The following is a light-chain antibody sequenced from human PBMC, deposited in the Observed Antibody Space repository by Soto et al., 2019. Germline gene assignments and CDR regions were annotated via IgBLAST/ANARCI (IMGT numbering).Light chain of an antibody. V-gene: IGKV1-39*01. CDR3: LQHNSYLWT. J-gene: IGKJ1*01. CDR1: QSISSY. Sequence: DLQMTQSPSSLSASVGHRVTITCGASQSISSYLNWYQHKPGKAPKVLIYAASSLQSGVPSRFSGSGSGTDFTLTISSLQPEDFATYYCLQHNSYLWTFGQGTKVDIK. CDR2: AAS.